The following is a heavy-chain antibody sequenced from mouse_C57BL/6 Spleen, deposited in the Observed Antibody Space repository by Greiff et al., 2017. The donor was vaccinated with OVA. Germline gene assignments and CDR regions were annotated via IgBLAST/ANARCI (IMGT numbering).Heavy chain of an antibody. CDR3: ARDGDSSGYWGAMDY. V-gene: IGHV5-4*01. CDR2: ISDGGSYT. D-gene: IGHD3-2*02. CDR1: GFTFSSYA. Sequence: EVKLMASGGGLVKPGGSLKLSCAASGFTFSSYAMSWVRQTPEKRLEWVATISDGGSYTYYPDNVKGRFTISRDNAKNNQYLQMSHLKSEDTAMYYCARDGDSSGYWGAMDYWGQGTSVTVSS. J-gene: IGHJ4*01.